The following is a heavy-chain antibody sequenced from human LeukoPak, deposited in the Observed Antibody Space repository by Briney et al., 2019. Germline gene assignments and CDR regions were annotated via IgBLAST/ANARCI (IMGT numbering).Heavy chain of an antibody. CDR3: ARVGSRFSSWYWFDP. J-gene: IGHJ5*02. V-gene: IGHV3-53*04. Sequence: PGESLKISCKGSGYSFTSYWIGWVRQAPGKGLEWVSVIYSGGSTYYADSVKGRFTISRHNSKNTLYLQMNSLRAEDTAVYYCARVGSRFSSWYWFDPWGQGTLVTVSS. D-gene: IGHD6-13*01. CDR2: IYSGGST. CDR1: GYSFTSYW.